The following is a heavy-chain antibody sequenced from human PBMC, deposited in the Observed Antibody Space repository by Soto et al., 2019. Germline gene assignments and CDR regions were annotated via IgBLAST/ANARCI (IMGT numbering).Heavy chain of an antibody. J-gene: IGHJ4*02. CDR2: ISYDGSNK. Sequence: GGSLRLSCAASGFTFSSYAMHWVRQAPGKGLEWVAVISYDGSNKYYADSVKGRFTISRDNSKNTLYLQMNSLRAEDTAVYYCAREGYSSSWYDPLGFDYWGQGTLVTVSS. CDR3: AREGYSSSWYDPLGFDY. V-gene: IGHV3-30-3*01. CDR1: GFTFSSYA. D-gene: IGHD6-13*01.